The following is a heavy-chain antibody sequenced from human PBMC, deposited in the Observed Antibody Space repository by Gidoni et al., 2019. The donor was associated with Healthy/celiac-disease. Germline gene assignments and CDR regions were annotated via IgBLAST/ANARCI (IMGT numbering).Heavy chain of an antibody. D-gene: IGHD4-17*01. J-gene: IGHJ1*01. V-gene: IGHV4-34*01. CDR3: ARGPTRAYPTTVVVTRLYFQH. CDR2: INHSGRT. Sequence: QVQLQQWGAGQLKPSETLSLTCAVNGGSFSGYSWSWIRQPPGKGLEWFGEINHSGRTNYNPSLKIRVTISVDTSKNQFSLKLSSVTAADTAVYYCARGPTRAYPTTVVVTRLYFQHWGQGTLVTVSS. CDR1: GGSFSGYS.